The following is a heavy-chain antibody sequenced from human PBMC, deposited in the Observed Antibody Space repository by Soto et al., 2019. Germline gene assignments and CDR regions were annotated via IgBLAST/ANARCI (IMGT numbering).Heavy chain of an antibody. CDR1: GGTFRRYT. J-gene: IGHJ4*02. Sequence: QVQLVQSGAEVKKPGSSVKVSCKASGGTFRRYTITWVRQAPGQRLEWMGWIIAMLDTANYAQKFQGRVTVTADRSTSTVYMELSSLRSEDTAVYYCATNTLGSCSGGNCYSDYWGQGTLVTVSS. CDR2: IIAMLDTA. D-gene: IGHD2-15*01. CDR3: ATNTLGSCSGGNCYSDY. V-gene: IGHV1-69*08.